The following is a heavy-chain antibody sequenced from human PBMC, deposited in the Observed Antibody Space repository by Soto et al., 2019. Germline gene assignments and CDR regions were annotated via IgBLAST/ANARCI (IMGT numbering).Heavy chain of an antibody. CDR1: GFTFSSYG. J-gene: IGHJ3*02. D-gene: IGHD6-19*01. CDR3: AREGRAVADACDI. CDR2: IWYDGSNK. Sequence: QVQLVESGGGVVQPGRSLRLSCAASGFTFSSYGMHWVRQAPGKGREWVAVIWYDGSNKYYADSVKGRFTIAKENSKNTLYLQMNSLRAEDTAVYYCAREGRAVADACDIWGQGTMVTVSS. V-gene: IGHV3-33*01.